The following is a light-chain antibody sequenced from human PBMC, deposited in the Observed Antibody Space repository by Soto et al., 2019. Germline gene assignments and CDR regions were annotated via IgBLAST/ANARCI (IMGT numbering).Light chain of an antibody. CDR3: QQYGSSPRT. CDR1: QSVGSSF. CDR2: GAS. V-gene: IGKV3-20*01. Sequence: EIVLTQSPGTLSLSPGEGATLSCRASQSVGSSFLAWFQQRPGQAPGLLIYGASSRATGIPDRFSGSGSGTDFTLTISRLEPEDFAVYYCQQYGSSPRTFGQGTKVDIK. J-gene: IGKJ1*01.